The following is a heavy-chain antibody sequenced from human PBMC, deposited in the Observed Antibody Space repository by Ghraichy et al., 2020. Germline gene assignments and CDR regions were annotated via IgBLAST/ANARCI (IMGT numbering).Heavy chain of an antibody. CDR3: ARGSPGDYYDSSGPVDY. J-gene: IGHJ4*02. D-gene: IGHD3-22*01. CDR2: IYYSGST. V-gene: IGHV4-30-4*02. Sequence: SDTLSLTCTVSGGSISSGDYYWSWIRQPPGKGLEWIGYIYYSGSTYYNPSLKSRVTISVDTSKNQFSLKLSSVTAADTAVYYCARGSPGDYYDSSGPVDYWGQGTLVTVSS. CDR1: GGSISSGDYY.